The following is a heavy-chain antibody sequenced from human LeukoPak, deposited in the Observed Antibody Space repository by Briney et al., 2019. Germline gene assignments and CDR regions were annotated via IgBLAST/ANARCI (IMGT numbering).Heavy chain of an antibody. D-gene: IGHD5-12*01. CDR1: GFTFSSYG. J-gene: IGHJ1*01. CDR2: ISYDGSNK. CDR3: GAAISRCFQH. V-gene: IGHV3-30*03. Sequence: GGSLRLSCAASGFTFSSYGMHWVRQAPGKGLEWLAVISYDGSNKYYADSVKGRFTISRDNSKNTLYLQMDSLGPEDTATDYWGAAISRCFQHWGQGTLVTVSS.